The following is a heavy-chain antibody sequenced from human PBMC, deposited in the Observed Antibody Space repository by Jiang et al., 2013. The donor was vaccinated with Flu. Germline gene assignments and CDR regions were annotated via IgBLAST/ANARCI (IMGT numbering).Heavy chain of an antibody. CDR3: AKDTSGWLGWFDP. CDR1: GFTFDAYA. CDR2: INWNSDSI. V-gene: IGHV3-9*01. D-gene: IGHD6-19*01. J-gene: IGHJ5*02. Sequence: GGLVQPGRSLRLSCAASGFTFDAYAMHWVRQAPGKGLEWVSGINWNSDSIVYADSVKGRFTISRDNAKNSLYLQMNSLRADDTALYYCAKDTSGWLGWFDPWGQGTLVTVSS.